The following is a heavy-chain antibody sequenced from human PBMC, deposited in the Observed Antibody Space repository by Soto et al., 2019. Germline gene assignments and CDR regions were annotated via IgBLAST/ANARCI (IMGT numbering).Heavy chain of an antibody. CDR3: VRDLLEGYGHARQPDY. D-gene: IGHD2-15*01. CDR1: GFTFSSYG. J-gene: IGHJ4*02. Sequence: PGGSLRLSCAASGFTFSSYGMHWVRQAPGKGLEWVASITSSNTYIYYTRSVEGRFTISRDDAKNSLHLQMNTLRAEDTAVYYCVRDLLEGYGHARQPDYWGQGTLVTVSS. CDR2: ITSSNTYI. V-gene: IGHV3-21*06.